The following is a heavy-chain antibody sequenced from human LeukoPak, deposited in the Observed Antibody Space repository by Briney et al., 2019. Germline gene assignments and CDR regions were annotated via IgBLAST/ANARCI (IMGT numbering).Heavy chain of an antibody. Sequence: SSETLSLTCTVSGGSISSSSYYWGWIRQPPGKGLEWIGSIYYSGSTYYNPSLKSRVTISVDTSKNQFSLKLSSVTAADTAVYYCAKERNSSGWGNFDYWGQGTLVTVSS. D-gene: IGHD6-19*01. CDR1: GGSISSSSYY. CDR3: AKERNSSGWGNFDY. CDR2: IYYSGST. V-gene: IGHV4-39*07. J-gene: IGHJ4*02.